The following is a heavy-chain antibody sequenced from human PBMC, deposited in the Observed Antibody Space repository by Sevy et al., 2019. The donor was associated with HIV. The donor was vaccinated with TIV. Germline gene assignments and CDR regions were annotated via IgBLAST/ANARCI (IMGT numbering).Heavy chain of an antibody. V-gene: IGHV3-30*02. Sequence: GGSLRLSCAASGFSFSSYGMHWVRQAPGKGLEWMSYIQYDGSNKDYADSVKGRFTISRDNSKNTLYLQMNSLRVEETAEFYWVKEGGGEGGDHWGQGTLVTVSS. J-gene: IGHJ4*02. CDR3: VKEGGGEGGDH. CDR2: IQYDGSNK. D-gene: IGHD2-21*01. CDR1: GFSFSSYG.